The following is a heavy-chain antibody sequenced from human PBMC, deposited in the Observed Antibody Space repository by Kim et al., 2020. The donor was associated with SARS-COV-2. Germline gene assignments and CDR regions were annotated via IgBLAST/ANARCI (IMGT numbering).Heavy chain of an antibody. V-gene: IGHV3-30*02. D-gene: IGHD6-13*01. J-gene: IGHJ6*03. Sequence: SVDGRFTISRDNAKNTLYLQMNSLRAEDTAVYYCAKGRISSWYYYYYMDVWGKGTTVTVSS. CDR3: AKGRISSWYYYYYMDV.